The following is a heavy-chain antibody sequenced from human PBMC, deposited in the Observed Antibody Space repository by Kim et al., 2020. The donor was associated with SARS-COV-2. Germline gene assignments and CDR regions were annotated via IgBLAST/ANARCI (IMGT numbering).Heavy chain of an antibody. J-gene: IGHJ4*01. V-gene: IGHV4-34*01. CDR2: ITHSGST. D-gene: IGHD4-17*01. CDR3: ARVHGDSFADFNQFVFDY. CDR1: GGSFSGYY. Sequence: SETLSLTCAVYGGSFSGYYWSWIRQPPGKGLEWIGEITHSGSTNYNPSLKSRVTISVDTTNNQFSLKLSSVTAADTAVYYCARVHGDSFADFNQFVFDY.